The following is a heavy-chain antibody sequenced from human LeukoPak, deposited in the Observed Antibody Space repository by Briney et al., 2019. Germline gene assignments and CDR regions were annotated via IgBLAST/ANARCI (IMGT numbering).Heavy chain of an antibody. CDR3: ARHPPPLLTPGIDY. D-gene: IGHD3-9*01. CDR2: IYYSGST. V-gene: IGHV4-39*01. CDR1: GGSISSSSYY. J-gene: IGHJ4*02. Sequence: KSSETLSLTCTVSGGSISSSSYYWDWIRQPPGKGLEWIGSIYYSGSTYYNPSLKSRVTISVDTSKNQFSLKLSSVTAADTAVYYCARHPPPLLTPGIDYWGQGTLVTVSS.